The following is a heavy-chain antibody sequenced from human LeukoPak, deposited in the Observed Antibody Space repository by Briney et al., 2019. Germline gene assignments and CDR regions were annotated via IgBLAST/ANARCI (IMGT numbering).Heavy chain of an antibody. CDR3: ARHRRDHDFWSGSNPTDYYYYMDV. CDR1: GGSISSSNYY. D-gene: IGHD3-3*01. Sequence: PSETLYLTCTVSGGSISSSNYYWGWIRQPPGNGLECIGTIYYSGHTYYNPSLKSRVTIFVDTSQNQFSLKLSSVTAADTAVYYCARHRRDHDFWSGSNPTDYYYYMDVWGKGTSVTVSS. J-gene: IGHJ6*03. CDR2: IYYSGHT. V-gene: IGHV4-39*01.